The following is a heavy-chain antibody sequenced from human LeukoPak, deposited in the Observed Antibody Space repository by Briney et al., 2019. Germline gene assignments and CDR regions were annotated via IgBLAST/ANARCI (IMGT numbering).Heavy chain of an antibody. Sequence: KPSETLSLTCAVYGGSFSGYYWSWIRQPPGKGLEWIGEINHGGSTNYNPSLKSRVTISVDTSKNQFSLKLSSVTAADTAVYYCARGASNSGYDLDYRGQGTLVTVSS. J-gene: IGHJ4*02. V-gene: IGHV4-34*01. CDR2: INHGGST. CDR3: ARGASNSGYDLDY. CDR1: GGSFSGYY. D-gene: IGHD5-12*01.